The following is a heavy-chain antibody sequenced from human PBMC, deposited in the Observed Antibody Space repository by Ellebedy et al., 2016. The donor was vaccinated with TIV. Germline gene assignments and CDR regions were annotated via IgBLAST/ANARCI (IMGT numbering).Heavy chain of an antibody. J-gene: IGHJ4*02. Sequence: SETLSLTCTVSGGSISSYYWSWIRQPPGKGLEWIGYIYYSGSTNYNPSLKSRVTISVDTSKNQFSLKLTSVTAADTAVYFCARPRNRYSSGGGGSFDQWGQGTLVTVSS. D-gene: IGHD6-19*01. CDR1: GGSISSYY. CDR2: IYYSGST. CDR3: ARPRNRYSSGGGGSFDQ. V-gene: IGHV4-59*12.